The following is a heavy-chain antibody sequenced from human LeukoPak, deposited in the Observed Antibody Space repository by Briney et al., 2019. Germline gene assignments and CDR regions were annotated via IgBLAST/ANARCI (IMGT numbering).Heavy chain of an antibody. CDR2: IYHSGNT. CDR3: ARVNQLRYFDWVSYYYYYYMDV. J-gene: IGHJ6*03. V-gene: IGHV4-38-2*02. D-gene: IGHD3-9*01. CDR1: DYSINSGYY. Sequence: SETLSLTCTVSDYSINSGYYWGWIRQPPGKGLEWIGSIYHSGNTYYNPSLKSRVTISVDTSKNQFSLKLSSVTAADTAVYYCARVNQLRYFDWVSYYYYYYMDVWGKGTTVTVSS.